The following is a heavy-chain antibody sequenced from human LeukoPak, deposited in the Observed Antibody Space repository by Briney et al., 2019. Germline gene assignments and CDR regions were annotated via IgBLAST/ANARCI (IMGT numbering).Heavy chain of an antibody. CDR1: GFTSSSYD. CDR3: AKKRLDYNNYDCLDY. J-gene: IGHJ4*02. Sequence: GGSLRLSCAASGFTSSSYDMSWVRQAPGEGLEWGSVIIGSSGSTYYADSVKGRFTISRDNSKNTLYLQMNSLRAEDTAVYYCAKKRLDYNNYDCLDYWGQGTLVTVSS. D-gene: IGHD4-11*01. V-gene: IGHV3-23*01. CDR2: IIGSSGST.